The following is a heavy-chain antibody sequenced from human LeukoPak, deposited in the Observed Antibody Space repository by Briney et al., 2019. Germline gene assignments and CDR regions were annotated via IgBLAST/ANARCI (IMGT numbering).Heavy chain of an antibody. CDR2: INPNSGGT. J-gene: IGHJ4*02. Sequence: ASVKVSCKASGYTFTGYYMHWVQQAPGQGLEWMGWINPNSGGTNYAQKFRGRVTMTRDTSISTAYMELSRLKSDDTAVYYCAREKSSGWGWGFNYWGQGTLVTVSS. CDR1: GYTFTGYY. V-gene: IGHV1-2*02. CDR3: AREKSSGWGWGFNY. D-gene: IGHD6-19*01.